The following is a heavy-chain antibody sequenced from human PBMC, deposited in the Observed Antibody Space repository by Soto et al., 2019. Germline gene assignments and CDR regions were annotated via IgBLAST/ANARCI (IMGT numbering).Heavy chain of an antibody. J-gene: IGHJ1*01. V-gene: IGHV4-31*03. CDR1: GGSISSGGYY. Sequence: PSETLSLTCTVSGGSISSGGYYWSWIRQHPGKGLEWIGYIYYSGSTYYNPSLKSRVTISVDTSKNQFSLKLSSVTAADTAVYYCARDGATGYVEYFQHWGQGTLVTVSS. D-gene: IGHD3-9*01. CDR3: ARDGATGYVEYFQH. CDR2: IYYSGST.